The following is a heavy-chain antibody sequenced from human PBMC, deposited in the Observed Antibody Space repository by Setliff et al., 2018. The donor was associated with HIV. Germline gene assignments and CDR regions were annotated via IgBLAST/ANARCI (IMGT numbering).Heavy chain of an antibody. V-gene: IGHV4-59*11. J-gene: IGHJ4*02. CDR2: ISHSGDT. CDR1: GDSINTHY. Sequence: SETLSLTCTVSGDSINTHYWSWIRQPPGKGLEWIGCISHSGDTNFNPSLNIRVTISLDTSKNQFSLRLTSLTAADTAVYYCARRHLFGVVIASVAKMEFDYWGQGTLVTVSS. D-gene: IGHD3-3*01. CDR3: ARRHLFGVVIASVAKMEFDY.